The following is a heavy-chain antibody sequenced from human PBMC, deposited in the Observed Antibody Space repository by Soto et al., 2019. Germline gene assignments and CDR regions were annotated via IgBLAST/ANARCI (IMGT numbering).Heavy chain of an antibody. CDR3: ARMRATAAAGTAAFDI. D-gene: IGHD6-13*01. J-gene: IGHJ3*02. CDR2: INPNSGGT. Sequence: ASVNVSCKSSGYTFTGSYIHWVRQAPGQGLEWMGWINPNSGGTNYAQKFQGWVTMTRDTSISTAYMELSRLRSDDTAVYYCARMRATAAAGTAAFDIWGQGTMVTVSS. V-gene: IGHV1-2*04. CDR1: GYTFTGSY.